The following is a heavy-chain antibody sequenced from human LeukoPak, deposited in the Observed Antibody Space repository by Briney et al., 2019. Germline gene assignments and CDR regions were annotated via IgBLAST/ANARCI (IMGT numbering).Heavy chain of an antibody. D-gene: IGHD2-15*01. V-gene: IGHV1-2*06. CDR3: ARERVVAATEGFDP. J-gene: IGHJ5*02. CDR1: VYTFTGYY. CDR2: INPNCGGT. Sequence: ASVKVSFKASVYTFTGYYMHWVRQAPGQGLEWMGRINPNCGGTNYAHKFQGRVTTTRDMSISTADMELRRRRSDDTAVYYCARERVVAATEGFDPWSQGTLVTVSS.